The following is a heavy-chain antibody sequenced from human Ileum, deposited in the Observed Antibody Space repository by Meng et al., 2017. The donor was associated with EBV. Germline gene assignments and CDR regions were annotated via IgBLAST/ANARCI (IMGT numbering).Heavy chain of an antibody. J-gene: IGHJ4*02. V-gene: IGHV4-4*02. CDR1: GGSKSSINL. Sequence: QGWGPGLGEPSGTLSLTCVCCGGSKSSINLWGWVRPPPGKGLEWIGEIYHSGSTNYNPSLKSRVSISEDKSKNQFSLKLSSVTAADTAVYYCARADKVRFDYWGQGTLVTVSS. CDR2: IYHSGST. CDR3: ARADKVRFDY.